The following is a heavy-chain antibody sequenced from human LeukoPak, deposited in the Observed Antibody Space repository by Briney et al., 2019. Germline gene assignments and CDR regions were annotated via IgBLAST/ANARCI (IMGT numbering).Heavy chain of an antibody. D-gene: IGHD1-26*01. J-gene: IGHJ4*02. Sequence: GASVKVSCKTSGYTFTSYAISWVRQAPGQGLEWMGWISGYNGHTYSAQKLQGRLTMTTDTSTSTADMELRGLTSDDTAVFYCARGFSANYYDYWGQGTLVTVSS. CDR1: GYTFTSYA. V-gene: IGHV1-18*01. CDR3: ARGFSANYYDY. CDR2: ISGYNGHT.